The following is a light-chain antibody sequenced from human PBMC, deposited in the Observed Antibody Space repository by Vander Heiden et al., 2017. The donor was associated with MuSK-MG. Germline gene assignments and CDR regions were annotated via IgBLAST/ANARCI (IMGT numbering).Light chain of an antibody. Sequence: EIVLTQSPGTLSLSPGERATLSCRASQSVSSSYLAWYQQKPGQAPRLLIYGATSRATGIPDRFSGSGSGTDFTLTISRLEPEDSAVYYCQHEGSSPRTFGQGTKVEIK. J-gene: IGKJ1*01. CDR1: QSVSSSY. CDR2: GAT. V-gene: IGKV3-20*01. CDR3: QHEGSSPRT.